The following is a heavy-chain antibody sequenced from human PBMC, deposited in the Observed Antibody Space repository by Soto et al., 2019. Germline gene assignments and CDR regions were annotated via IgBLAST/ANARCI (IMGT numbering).Heavy chain of an antibody. CDR1: GGSFSGYY. J-gene: IGHJ4*02. CDR3: AREAARSRVWGSYRYPTFDY. V-gene: IGHV4-34*01. D-gene: IGHD3-16*02. Sequence: PSETLSLTCAVYGGSFSGYYWSWIRQPPGKGLEWIGEINHSGSTNYNPSLKSRVTISVDTSKNQFSLKLSSVTAADTAVYYCAREAARSRVWGSYRYPTFDYWGQGTLVTVSS. CDR2: INHSGST.